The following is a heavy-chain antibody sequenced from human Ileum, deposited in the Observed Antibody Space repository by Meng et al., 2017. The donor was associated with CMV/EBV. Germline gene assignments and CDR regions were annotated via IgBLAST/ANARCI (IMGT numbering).Heavy chain of an antibody. Sequence: SCAASGFIFSTYEFNWVRQAPGKGLEWVSYISFSGDVIQYGESVKGRFTMSRENAKNSLYLQMNSLRAEDTAVYYCTRRLPYNGYDWWGQGTLVTVSS. CDR1: GFIFSTYE. CDR3: TRRLPYNGYDW. J-gene: IGHJ4*02. V-gene: IGHV3-48*03. D-gene: IGHD5-12*01. CDR2: ISFSGDVI.